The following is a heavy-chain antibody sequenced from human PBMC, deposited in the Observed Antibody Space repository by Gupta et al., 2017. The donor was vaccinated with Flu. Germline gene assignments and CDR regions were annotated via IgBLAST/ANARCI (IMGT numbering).Heavy chain of an antibody. CDR3: AKQKGAPARWLQWLSGYYFDY. V-gene: IGHV3-23*01. CDR2: IGGSGGST. D-gene: IGHD5-12*01. J-gene: IGHJ4*02. Sequence: DWVSAIGGSGGSTSYADSVKGRFTISRDNSKNTLYLQMNSLRAEDTAVYYCAKQKGAPARWLQWLSGYYFDYWGQGTLVTVSS.